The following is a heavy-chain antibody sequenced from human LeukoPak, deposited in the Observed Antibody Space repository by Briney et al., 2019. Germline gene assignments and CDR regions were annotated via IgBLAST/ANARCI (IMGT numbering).Heavy chain of an antibody. CDR2: INWNSDFI. V-gene: IGHV3-9*01. CDR1: GFSFDDFA. CDR3: AKDIRGPSYYYYYGLDV. J-gene: IGHJ6*02. Sequence: GGSLRLSCAASGFSFDDFAMHWVRQPPGKGLQWVAGINWNSDFIGYADSVRGRFTISRDNGENSLYLEMNSLRVDDTALYYCAKDIRGPSYYYYYGLDVWGQGTTVTVSS. D-gene: IGHD3-10*01.